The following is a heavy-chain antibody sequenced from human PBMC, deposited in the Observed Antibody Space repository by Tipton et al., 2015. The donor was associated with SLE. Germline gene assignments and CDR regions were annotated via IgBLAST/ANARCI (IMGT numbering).Heavy chain of an antibody. CDR1: GGTFSSYA. D-gene: IGHD3-10*01. Sequence: QSGPEVKKPGSSVKVSCKASGGTFSSYAISWVRQAPGQGLEWMGGITPIFGTANYAQKFQGRVTITADESTSTAYMELSSLRSEDTAVYYCARTYYYGSGSLDWCQGTLVTVSS. CDR3: ARTYYYGSGSLD. CDR2: ITPIFGTA. V-gene: IGHV1-69*01. J-gene: IGHJ4*02.